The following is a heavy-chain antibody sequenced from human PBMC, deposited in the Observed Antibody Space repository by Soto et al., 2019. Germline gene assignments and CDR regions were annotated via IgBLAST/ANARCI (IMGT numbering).Heavy chain of an antibody. CDR3: AGPVEMATIHAFDI. J-gene: IGHJ3*02. V-gene: IGHV1-69*13. CDR1: GGTFSSYA. Sequence: ASVKVSCKASGGTFSSYAISWVRQAPGQGLEWMGGIIPIFGTANYAQKFQGRVTITADESTSTAYMELSSLRSEDTAVYYCAGPVEMATIHAFDIWGQGTVVTVSS. CDR2: IIPIFGTA. D-gene: IGHD5-12*01.